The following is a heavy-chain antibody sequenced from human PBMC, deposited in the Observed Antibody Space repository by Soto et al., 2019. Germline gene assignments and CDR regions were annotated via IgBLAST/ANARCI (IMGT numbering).Heavy chain of an antibody. V-gene: IGHV4-4*02. CDR3: ASGAPYIWNG. D-gene: IGHD3-9*01. J-gene: IGHJ4*02. CDR2: IHHTGIT. CDR1: GDFLDDSRW. Sequence: QVLLQESGPGLVSPSGTLSLTCTVSGDFLDDSRWWSWVRQPPGKGLEWIGEIHHTGITNYIPSLKSRVTMSVDENKNQVSLEVYSVTAADTAVYYSASGAPYIWNGWGQGTLVTVSS.